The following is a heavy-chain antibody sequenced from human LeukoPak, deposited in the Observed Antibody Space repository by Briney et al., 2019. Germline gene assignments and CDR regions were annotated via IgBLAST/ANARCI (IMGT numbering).Heavy chain of an antibody. CDR3: ARDSHSTSCYSTYCYYYYYYGMDV. CDR2: IIPIFGIA. D-gene: IGHD2-2*01. CDR1: GGTFSSYA. V-gene: IGHV1-69*04. J-gene: IGHJ6*02. Sequence: ASVKVSCKASGGTFSSYAISWVRQAPGQGLEWMGRIIPIFGIANYAQKFQGRVTITADKSTSTAYMELSSLRSEDTAVYYCARDSHSTSCYSTYCYYYYYYGMDVWGQGTTVTVSS.